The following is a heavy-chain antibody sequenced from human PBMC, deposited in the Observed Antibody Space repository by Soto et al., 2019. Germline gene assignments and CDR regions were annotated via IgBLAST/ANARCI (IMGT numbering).Heavy chain of an antibody. V-gene: IGHV1-69*06. J-gene: IGHJ4*02. Sequence: ASVKVSCKASGYTFSNYYIHWVRQAPGQGLEWMGGIIPIFGTTNYAQKLQGRVTMTADKSTSTAYMELRSLRSDDTAVYYCARDGIAVAGLIYFDYWGQGTLVTVS. CDR2: IIPIFGTT. D-gene: IGHD6-19*01. CDR1: GYTFSNYY. CDR3: ARDGIAVAGLIYFDY.